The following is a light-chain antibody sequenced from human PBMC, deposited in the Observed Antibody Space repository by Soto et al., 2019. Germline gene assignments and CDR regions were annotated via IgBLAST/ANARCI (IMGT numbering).Light chain of an antibody. J-gene: IGLJ2*01. Sequence: QSALTQPASVSGSPGQSITISCTGTSSDVGSYNLVSWYQQHPGKAPKLMIYEVSKQPSGVSNRFSGSKSGNTASLTISGLQAEDEADYYCCSYAGSSTCVVFGGGTKLTVL. CDR3: CSYAGSSTCVV. V-gene: IGLV2-23*02. CDR1: SSDVGSYNL. CDR2: EVS.